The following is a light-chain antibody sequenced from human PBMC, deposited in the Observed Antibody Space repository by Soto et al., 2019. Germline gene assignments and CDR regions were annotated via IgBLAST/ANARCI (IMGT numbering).Light chain of an antibody. Sequence: QSVLTQPASASGSPGQSVTISCTGTSSDVGGYNFVSWYQQHPGKAPKLMIYEGSERPSGVPDRFSGSKSGNTASLTVSGLQAEDEADYYCSSYGGSNTVVFGSGTKLTVL. CDR1: SSDVGGYNF. J-gene: IGLJ1*01. CDR2: EGS. V-gene: IGLV2-8*01. CDR3: SSYGGSNTVV.